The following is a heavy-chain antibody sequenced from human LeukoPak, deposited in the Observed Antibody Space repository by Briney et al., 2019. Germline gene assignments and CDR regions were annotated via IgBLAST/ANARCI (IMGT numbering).Heavy chain of an antibody. CDR2: ISWDGGST. CDR1: GFTFDDYT. J-gene: IGHJ4*02. Sequence: PGGSLRLSCAASGFTFDDYTTHWVRQAPGKGLEWVSLISWDGGSTYYADSVKGRFTISRDNSKNSLYLQMNSLRTEDTALYYCAKSYPTGSKIDTANPFDHWGQGTLVTVSS. CDR3: AKSYPTGSKIDTANPFDH. D-gene: IGHD5-18*01. V-gene: IGHV3-43*01.